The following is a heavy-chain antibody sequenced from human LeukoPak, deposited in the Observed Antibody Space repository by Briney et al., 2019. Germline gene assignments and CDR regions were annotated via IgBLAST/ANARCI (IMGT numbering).Heavy chain of an antibody. CDR2: IVVGSGNT. CDR3: AADRWYSGELYAFDT. Sequence: SVKVSCKASGFTFTSSAVQWVRQARGQRLEWIGWIVVGSGNTNYAQKFQERVTITRDMSTSTAYMELSSLRSEDTAVYYCAADRWYSGELYAFDTWGQGTMVTVSS. D-gene: IGHD1-26*01. CDR1: GFTFTSSA. V-gene: IGHV1-58*01. J-gene: IGHJ3*02.